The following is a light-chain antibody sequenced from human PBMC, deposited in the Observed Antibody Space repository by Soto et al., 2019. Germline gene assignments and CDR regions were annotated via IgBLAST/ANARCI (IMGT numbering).Light chain of an antibody. CDR2: SDN. J-gene: IGLJ2*01. CDR3: QSYDNSLNHVV. V-gene: IGLV1-40*01. Sequence: QSVLTQPPSVSGAPGQRVTIPCTGSSSNIGSFYDVHWYQQLPGTVPKLLIYSDNNRPSGVPDRFSGSKSGTAASLAITGLQAEDEADYYCQSYDNSLNHVVFGGGTKVTV. CDR1: SSNIGSFYD.